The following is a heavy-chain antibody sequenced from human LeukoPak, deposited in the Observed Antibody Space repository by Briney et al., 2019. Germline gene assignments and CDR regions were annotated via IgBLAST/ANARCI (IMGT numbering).Heavy chain of an antibody. D-gene: IGHD2-15*01. J-gene: IGHJ4*02. CDR2: INPNTGAT. V-gene: IGHV1-2*02. Sequence: GASVKVSCKASGYTFTGYYMFWVRQAPGQGLEWMGLINPNTGATKYAQNFQGRVTLTRDTSIRATFMELSSLRSDDTAFYYCARDERFCNGDNHYPDLGYWGQGTLVTVSS. CDR1: GYTFTGYY. CDR3: ARDERFCNGDNHYPDLGY.